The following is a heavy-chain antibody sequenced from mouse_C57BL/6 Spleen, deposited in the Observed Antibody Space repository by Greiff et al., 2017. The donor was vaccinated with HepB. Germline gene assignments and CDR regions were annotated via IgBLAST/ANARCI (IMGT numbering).Heavy chain of an antibody. CDR2: ISSGGSYT. CDR3: ANYGSSSWFAY. D-gene: IGHD1-1*01. CDR1: GFTFSSYG. Sequence: EVQGVESGGDLVKPGGSLKLSCAASGFTFSSYGMSWVRQTPDKRLEWVATISSGGSYTYYPDSVKGRFTISRDNAKNTLYLQMSSLKSEDTAMYYCANYGSSSWFAYWGQGTLVTVSA. V-gene: IGHV5-6*01. J-gene: IGHJ3*01.